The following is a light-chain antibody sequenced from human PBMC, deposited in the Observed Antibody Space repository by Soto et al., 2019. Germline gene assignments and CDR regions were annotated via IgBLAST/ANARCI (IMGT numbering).Light chain of an antibody. Sequence: DIVMTQSPDSLAVSLGERATINCKSSQSVLYSSNNKNYLAWYQPKPGQPPKLLIYCASTRESGVPDRFSGSGSGTDFTLTISSLQAEDVAVYYCPQYYSTPWTFGQGTKVEIK. V-gene: IGKV4-1*01. CDR2: CAS. CDR3: PQYYSTPWT. J-gene: IGKJ1*01. CDR1: QSVLYSSNNKNY.